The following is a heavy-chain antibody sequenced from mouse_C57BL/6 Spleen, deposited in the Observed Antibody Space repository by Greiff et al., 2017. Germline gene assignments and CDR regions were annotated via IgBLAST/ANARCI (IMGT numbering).Heavy chain of an antibody. Sequence: EVKLMESGGGLVKPGGSLKLSCAASGFTFSSYAMSWVRQTPEKRLEWVATISDGGSYTYYPDNVKGRFTISRDNAKNNLYLQMSHLKSEDTAMYYCAREGTTTDYDYTSGYFDYWGQGTTLTVSS. CDR1: GFTFSSYA. CDR2: ISDGGSYT. J-gene: IGHJ2*01. D-gene: IGHD2-4*01. CDR3: AREGTTTDYDYTSGYFDY. V-gene: IGHV5-4*01.